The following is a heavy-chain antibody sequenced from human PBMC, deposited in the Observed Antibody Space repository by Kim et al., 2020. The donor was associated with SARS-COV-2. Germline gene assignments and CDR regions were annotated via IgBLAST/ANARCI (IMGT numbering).Heavy chain of an antibody. CDR1: GFNFSYYG. CDR3: AKGTPNWSGLDYYYGMDV. CDR2: ISSNGSKK. D-gene: IGHD1-1*01. Sequence: GGSLRLSCAASGFNFSYYGMHWVRQAPGKGLEWVAVISSNGSKKNYGDSVKGRFTISRDNSKDTLYLQMNSLRPEDTAVYYCAKGTPNWSGLDYYYGMDVWGRGTTVTVSS. J-gene: IGHJ6*02. V-gene: IGHV3-30*18.